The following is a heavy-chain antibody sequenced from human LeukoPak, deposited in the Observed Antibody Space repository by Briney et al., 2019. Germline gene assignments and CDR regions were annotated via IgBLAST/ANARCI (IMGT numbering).Heavy chain of an antibody. J-gene: IGHJ4*02. CDR2: IGGSGGDT. D-gene: IGHD3-10*01. CDR3: ARTRYYYNSRSYGAPYYFDY. V-gene: IGHV3-23*01. CDR1: GFTFSNYA. Sequence: GGSLRLSCAASGFTFSNYAMNWVRQAPGKGLEWVSVIGGSGGDTYYADSVKGRFTISRDNSKNTLYLQMNSLRAEDTAVYYCARTRYYYNSRSYGAPYYFDYWGQGTLVTVSS.